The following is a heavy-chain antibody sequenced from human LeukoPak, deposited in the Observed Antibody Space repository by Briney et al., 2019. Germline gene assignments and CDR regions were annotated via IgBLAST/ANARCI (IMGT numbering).Heavy chain of an antibody. J-gene: IGHJ3*02. V-gene: IGHV3-11*01. D-gene: IGHD5-18*01. CDR1: GLTFSDYY. Sequence: PGGSLRLSCAASGLTFSDYYMSWVRQAPGKGLEWVSYISSSGSTIYYADSVKGRFTISRDNAKNSLYLQMNSLRAEDTAVYYCARDTGSSYGFPDAFDIWGQGTMVTVSS. CDR2: ISSSGSTI. CDR3: ARDTGSSYGFPDAFDI.